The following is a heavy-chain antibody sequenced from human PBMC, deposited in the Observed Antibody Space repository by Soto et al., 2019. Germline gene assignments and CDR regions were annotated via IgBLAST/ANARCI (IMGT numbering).Heavy chain of an antibody. CDR2: IYPGDSDT. Sequence: GESLKISCKGSGYSFTSYWIGWVRQMPGKGLEWMGIIYPGDSDTRYSPSFQGQVTISGDKSISTAYPQWSSLEASDTAMYYCARRRSSTAFDIWGQGTMVTVSS. CDR3: ARRRSSTAFDI. CDR1: GYSFTSYW. J-gene: IGHJ3*02. D-gene: IGHD2-2*01. V-gene: IGHV5-51*01.